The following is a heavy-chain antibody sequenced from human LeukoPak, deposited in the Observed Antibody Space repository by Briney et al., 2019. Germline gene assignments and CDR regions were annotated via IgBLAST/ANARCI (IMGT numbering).Heavy chain of an antibody. CDR1: VFTFSSYG. V-gene: IGHV3-30*02. CDR3: AKGGSHFDY. Sequence: GGSLRLSCAASVFTFSSYGLHWVRQAPGKGLEWVACIRYDGSNKYYADSLKGRFTISRDNSKNTLYLQMNSPRAEDTAVYYCAKGGSHFDYWGQGTLVTVSS. CDR2: IRYDGSNK. D-gene: IGHD3-10*01. J-gene: IGHJ4*02.